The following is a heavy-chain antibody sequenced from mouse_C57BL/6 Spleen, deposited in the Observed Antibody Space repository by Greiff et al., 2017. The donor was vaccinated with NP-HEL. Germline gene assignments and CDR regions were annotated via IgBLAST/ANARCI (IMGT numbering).Heavy chain of an antibody. CDR3: TRPGYSNPFDY. J-gene: IGHJ2*01. CDR2: IRNKANNHAT. Sequence: EVKVVESGGGLVQPGGSMKLSCAASGFTFSDAWMDWVRQSPEKGLEWVAEIRNKANNHATYYAESVKGRFTISRDDSKSSVYMQMNSVRAEDTGIYYCTRPGYSNPFDYWGQGTTLTVSS. D-gene: IGHD2-5*01. V-gene: IGHV6-6*01. CDR1: GFTFSDAW.